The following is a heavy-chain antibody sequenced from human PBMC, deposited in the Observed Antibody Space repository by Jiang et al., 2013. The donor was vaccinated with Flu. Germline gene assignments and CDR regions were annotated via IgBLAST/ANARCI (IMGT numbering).Heavy chain of an antibody. Sequence: VQLVESGGGLVQPGGSLRLSCSASGFTFSSYAMHWVRQAPGKGLEYVSAISSNGGSTYYADSVKGRFTISRDNSKNTLYLQMSSLRAEDTAVYYCVKDVDIVVVPAAMRAGYFQHWGQGTRGHRLL. CDR1: GFTFSSYA. J-gene: IGHJ1*01. D-gene: IGHD2-2*03. V-gene: IGHV3-64D*06. CDR3: VKDVDIVVVPAAMRAGYFQH. CDR2: ISSNGGST.